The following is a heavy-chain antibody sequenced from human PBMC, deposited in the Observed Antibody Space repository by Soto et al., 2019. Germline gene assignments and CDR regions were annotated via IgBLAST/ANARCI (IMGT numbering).Heavy chain of an antibody. CDR1: GFTFSSYA. J-gene: IGHJ4*02. V-gene: IGHV3-23*01. CDR3: AKDRRVFGVVHRNYFVY. Sequence: PGGSLRLSCAASGFTFSSYAMSWVRQAPGKGLEWVSAISGSGGSTYYADSVKGRFTISRDNSKNTLYLQMNSLRAEDTAVYYCAKDRRVFGVVHRNYFVYWGQGTLVTVSS. CDR2: ISGSGGST. D-gene: IGHD3-3*01.